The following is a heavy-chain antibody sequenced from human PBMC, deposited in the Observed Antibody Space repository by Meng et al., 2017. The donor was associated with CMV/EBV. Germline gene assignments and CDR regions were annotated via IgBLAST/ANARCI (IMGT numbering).Heavy chain of an antibody. V-gene: IGHV1-69*05. J-gene: IGHJ6*02. Sequence: SVKVSCKASVGTFSSYSISWVRQAPGQGLEWMGGIIPIFGTANYAQKFQGRVTITTDESTSTAYMELSSLRSEDTAVYYCARGQSRIVVPAASVDYYYGMDVWGQGTTVTVSS. CDR2: IIPIFGTA. CDR1: VGTFSSYS. CDR3: ARGQSRIVVPAASVDYYYGMDV. D-gene: IGHD2-2*01.